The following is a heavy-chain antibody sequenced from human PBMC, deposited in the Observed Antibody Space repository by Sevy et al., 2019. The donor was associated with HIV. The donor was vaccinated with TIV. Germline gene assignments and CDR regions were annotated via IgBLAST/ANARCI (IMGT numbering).Heavy chain of an antibody. D-gene: IGHD2-15*01. V-gene: IGHV4-31*03. CDR2: ISNSGST. CDR1: GGSISRGDYY. J-gene: IGHJ6*02. CDR3: VTEDRDIVYGLDV. Sequence: SETLSLTCTVSGGSISRGDYYWSWIRQHPGKGLEWIGYISNSGSTYYNPSLKSRVTISVDTSKNQFSLKLSPVTAAETAVYYCVTEDRDIVYGLDVWGQGTTVTVSS.